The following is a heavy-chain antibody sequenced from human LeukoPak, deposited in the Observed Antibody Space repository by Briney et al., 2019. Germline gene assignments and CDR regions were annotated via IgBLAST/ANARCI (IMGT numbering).Heavy chain of an antibody. D-gene: IGHD2-21*02. CDR1: GGSFSGYY. Sequence: SETLSLTCAVYGGSFSGYYWSWIRQPPGKGLEWIGEIDHSGSTNYNPSLKSRVTISVDTSKNQFSLKLSSVTAADTAVYYCARGQENCGGDCGVAYWGQGTLVTVSS. J-gene: IGHJ4*02. CDR3: ARGQENCGGDCGVAY. CDR2: IDHSGST. V-gene: IGHV4-34*01.